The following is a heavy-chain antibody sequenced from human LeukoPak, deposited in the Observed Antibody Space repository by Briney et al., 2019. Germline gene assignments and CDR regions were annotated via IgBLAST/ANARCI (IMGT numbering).Heavy chain of an antibody. CDR3: ARDQLGYCSSTSCYGVYYYYYGMDV. CDR1: AFTFSSYW. Sequence: GGSLRLSCAASAFTFSSYWMSWVRQAPGKGLEWVANIKQDGSEKYYVDSVKGRFTISRDNAKSSLYLQMNSLRAEDTAVYYCARDQLGYCSSTSCYGVYYYYYGMDVWGQGTTVTVSS. V-gene: IGHV3-7*01. CDR2: IKQDGSEK. D-gene: IGHD2-2*01. J-gene: IGHJ6*02.